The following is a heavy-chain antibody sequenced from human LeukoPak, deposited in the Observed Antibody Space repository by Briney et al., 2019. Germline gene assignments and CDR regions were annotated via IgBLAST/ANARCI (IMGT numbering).Heavy chain of an antibody. CDR3: ARDRGYYDSSGLFDP. V-gene: IGHV4-59*01. CDR1: GGSISSYY. D-gene: IGHD3-22*01. Sequence: SETLSLTCTVSGGSISSYYWSWIRQPPGKGLEWIGYIYYSGSTNYNPSLKSRVTISVDTSKNQFSLKLSSVTAADTAVYYCARDRGYYDSSGLFDPWGQGTLVTVSS. J-gene: IGHJ5*02. CDR2: IYYSGST.